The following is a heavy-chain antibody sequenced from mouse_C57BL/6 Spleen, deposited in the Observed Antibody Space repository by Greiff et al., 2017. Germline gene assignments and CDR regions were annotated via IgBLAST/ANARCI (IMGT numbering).Heavy chain of an antibody. J-gene: IGHJ4*01. D-gene: IGHD2-5*01. Sequence: EVKLVESGGGLVKPGGSLKLSCAASGFTFSSYAMSWVRQTPEKRLEWVATISDGGSYTYYPDNVKGRFTISRDNAKNNLYLQMSHLKSEDTAMYYCAREGAYYSNYLYAMDYWGKGTSVTVSS. CDR3: AREGAYYSNYLYAMDY. V-gene: IGHV5-4*01. CDR2: ISDGGSYT. CDR1: GFTFSSYA.